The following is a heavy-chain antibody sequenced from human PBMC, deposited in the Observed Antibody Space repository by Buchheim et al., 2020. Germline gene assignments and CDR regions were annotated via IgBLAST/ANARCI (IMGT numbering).Heavy chain of an antibody. CDR1: GFTFSSYD. CDR3: ARDGDIVVVVAATPYFDY. Sequence: QVHLVESGGGVVQPGRSLRLSCAASGFTFSSYDIHWVRQPPGKGLEWVAVTAYEGSTKYYADSVKGRFTISRDNSKNTLYLQMNSLRAEDTAVYYCARDGDIVVVVAATPYFDYWGQGTL. J-gene: IGHJ4*02. V-gene: IGHV3-30-3*01. D-gene: IGHD2-15*01. CDR2: TAYEGSTK.